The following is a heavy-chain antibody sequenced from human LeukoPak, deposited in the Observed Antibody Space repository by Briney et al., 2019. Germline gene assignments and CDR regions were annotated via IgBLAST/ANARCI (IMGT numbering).Heavy chain of an antibody. V-gene: IGHV4-34*01. Sequence: SETLSLTCAVYGGSFSGYYWSWIRQPPGKGMEWIGEINHSGSTNYNPSLKSRVTISVDTSKNQFSLKLSSVTAADTAVYYCARKGRRLLWFGELTPYYFDYWGQGTLVTVSS. CDR2: INHSGST. CDR3: ARKGRRLLWFGELTPYYFDY. J-gene: IGHJ4*02. CDR1: GGSFSGYY. D-gene: IGHD3-10*01.